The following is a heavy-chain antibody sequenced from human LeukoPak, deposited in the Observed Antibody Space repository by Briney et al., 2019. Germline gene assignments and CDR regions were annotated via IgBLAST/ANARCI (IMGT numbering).Heavy chain of an antibody. V-gene: IGHV3-74*01. CDR1: GFTFSHYW. CDR2: INTDGSSR. CDR3: VRDYNYGSGSLYSYYDY. J-gene: IGHJ4*02. D-gene: IGHD3-10*01. Sequence: GGSLRLSCAASGFTFSHYWMHWVRQAPGKGVVWVSHINTDGSSRTYADSVKGRFTISRDNAKNTLYLQMNSLRADDTAVYYCVRDYNYGSGSLYSYYDYWGQGALVTVTS.